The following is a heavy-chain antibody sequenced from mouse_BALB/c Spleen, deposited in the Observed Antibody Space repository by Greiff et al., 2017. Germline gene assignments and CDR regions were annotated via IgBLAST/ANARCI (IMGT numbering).Heavy chain of an antibody. V-gene: IGHV8-8*01. J-gene: IGHJ4*01. D-gene: IGHD1-1*01. CDR2: IWWDDDK. Sequence: QVTLKVSGPGILQPSQTLSLTCSFSGFSLSTSGMGVVWIRQPSGKGLEWLVHIWWDDDKYYNTALKSGLTISKDTSKNQVFLKIASVDTADTATYYCARIAGLLRAMDYWGQGTSVTVSS. CDR1: GFSLSTSGMG. CDR3: ARIAGLLRAMDY.